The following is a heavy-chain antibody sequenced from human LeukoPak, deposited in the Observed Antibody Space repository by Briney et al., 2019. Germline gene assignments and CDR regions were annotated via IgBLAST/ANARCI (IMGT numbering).Heavy chain of an antibody. CDR2: IYYSGST. D-gene: IGHD1-26*01. J-gene: IGHJ4*02. Sequence: SETLSLTCIVSGGSISSYYWSWIRQPPGKGLEWIGYIYYSGSTNYNPSLKSRVTISVDTSKNQFSLKLSSVTAADTAVYYCARGALIVGALNYWGQGTLVTVSS. CDR3: ARGALIVGALNY. V-gene: IGHV4-59*01. CDR1: GGSISSYY.